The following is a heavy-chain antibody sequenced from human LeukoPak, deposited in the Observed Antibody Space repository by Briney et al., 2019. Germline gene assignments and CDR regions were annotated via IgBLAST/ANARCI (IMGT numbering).Heavy chain of an antibody. V-gene: IGHV3-21*01. D-gene: IGHD4-11*01. CDR2: ISSSSSYI. J-gene: IGHJ4*02. CDR3: ASELTTSAY. Sequence: GGSLRLSCAASGFTFSSYGMLWVRHAPGKGLEGVSSISSSSSYIYYADSVKGRFTISRDNAKNSLYLQMSSLREKETAVYYCASELTTSAYCGQGTLVTVSS. CDR1: GFTFSSYG.